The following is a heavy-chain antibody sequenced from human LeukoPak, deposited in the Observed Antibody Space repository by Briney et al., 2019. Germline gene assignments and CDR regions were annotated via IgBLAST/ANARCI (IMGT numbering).Heavy chain of an antibody. V-gene: IGHV4-59*01. CDR1: GGSISSYY. CDR3: ATSVKQQLTT. Sequence: SETLPLTCTVSGGSISSYYWSWIRQPPGKGLEWIGYIYYSGSTNYNPSLKSRVTISVDTSKNQFSLKLSSVTAADTAVYYCATSVKQQLTTWGQGTLVTVSS. J-gene: IGHJ4*02. CDR2: IYYSGST. D-gene: IGHD6-13*01.